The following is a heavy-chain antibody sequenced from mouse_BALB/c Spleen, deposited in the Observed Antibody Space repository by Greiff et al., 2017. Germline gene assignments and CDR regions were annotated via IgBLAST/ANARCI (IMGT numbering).Heavy chain of an antibody. CDR1: GFSLTGSG. Sequence: QVQLQQSGPGLVAPSQSLSITCTVSGFSLTGSGVNWVRQPPGMGLEWLGMIWGDGSTYYNSALKPRLSISKDNSKSQVFLQRNSLQTDDTARYYCAIYRFYYAMDYWGQGTSVTVSS. V-gene: IGHV2-6-7*01. CDR3: AIYRFYYAMDY. J-gene: IGHJ4*01. D-gene: IGHD2-14*01. CDR2: IWGDGST.